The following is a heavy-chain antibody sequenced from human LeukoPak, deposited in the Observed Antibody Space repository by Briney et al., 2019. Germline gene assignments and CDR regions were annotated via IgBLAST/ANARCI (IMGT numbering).Heavy chain of an antibody. Sequence: EASVKVSCKASGYTFTGYYMHWVRQAPGQGLEWMGWINPNSGGTNYAQKFQGRVTMTRDTSISTAYMELSRLRSDDTAVYYCARSYGGKSPHFDFWGQGTLVTVSS. CDR3: ARSYGGKSPHFDF. CDR1: GYTFTGYY. D-gene: IGHD4-23*01. CDR2: INPNSGGT. J-gene: IGHJ4*02. V-gene: IGHV1-2*02.